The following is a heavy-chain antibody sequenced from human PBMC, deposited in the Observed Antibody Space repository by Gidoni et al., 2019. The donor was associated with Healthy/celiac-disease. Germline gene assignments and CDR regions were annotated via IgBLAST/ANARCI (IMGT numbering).Heavy chain of an antibody. CDR3: ARGRYFDY. CDR2: INHSGST. Sequence: DGLEWIGEINHSGSTNYNPSLKSRVTISVDTSKNQFSLKLSSVTAADTAVYYCARGRYFDYWGQGTLVTVSS. V-gene: IGHV4-34*01. J-gene: IGHJ4*02.